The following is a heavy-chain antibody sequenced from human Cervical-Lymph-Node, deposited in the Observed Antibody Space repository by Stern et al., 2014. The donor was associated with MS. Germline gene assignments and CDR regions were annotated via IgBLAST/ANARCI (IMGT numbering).Heavy chain of an antibody. Sequence: VQLVESGGGVVQPGRSLRLSCAASGFTFRSYGMHWVRQAPGKGLEWEAIISYDGRNKHYTDSVKGRFTISRDNSKNTLYLQMTSLRAEDTAVYYCAKDLTAVALYLEYWGQGAVVTVSS. D-gene: IGHD6-13*01. J-gene: IGHJ4*02. V-gene: IGHV3-30*18. CDR1: GFTFRSYG. CDR2: ISYDGRNK. CDR3: AKDLTAVALYLEY.